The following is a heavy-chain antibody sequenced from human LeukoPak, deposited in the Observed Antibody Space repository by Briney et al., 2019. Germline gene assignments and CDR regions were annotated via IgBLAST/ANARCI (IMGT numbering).Heavy chain of an antibody. CDR1: GYTFTSYD. Sequence: SVKVSCKASGYTFTSYDINWVRQAPGQGLEWMGGIIPIFGTANYAQKFQGRVTITADESTSTAYMELSSLRSEDTAVYYCAREGRYYYDSSGYYYKHPAPDYWGQGTLVTVSS. D-gene: IGHD3-22*01. CDR2: IIPIFGTA. CDR3: AREGRYYYDSSGYYYKHPAPDY. V-gene: IGHV1-69*13. J-gene: IGHJ4*02.